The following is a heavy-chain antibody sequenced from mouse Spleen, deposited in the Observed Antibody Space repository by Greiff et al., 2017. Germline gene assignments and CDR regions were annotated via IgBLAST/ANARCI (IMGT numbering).Heavy chain of an antibody. CDR2: INPGSGGT. CDR1: GYAFTNYL. D-gene: IGHD1-1*01. J-gene: IGHJ4*01. CDR3: ARRGDSGCYGSSPSYYAMDY. V-gene: IGHV1-54*01. Sequence: VQLQQSGAELVRPGTSVKVSCKASGYAFTNYLIEWVKQRPGQGLEWIGVINPGSGGTNYNEKCKGKATLTADKSSSTAYMQLSSLTSDDSAVYFCARRGDSGCYGSSPSYYAMDYWGQGTSVTVSS.